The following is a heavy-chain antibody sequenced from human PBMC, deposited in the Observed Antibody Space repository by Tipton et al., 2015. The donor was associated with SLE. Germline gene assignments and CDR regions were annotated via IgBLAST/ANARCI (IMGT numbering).Heavy chain of an antibody. CDR1: GGSFSGFY. D-gene: IGHD3-3*01. V-gene: IGHV4-34*01. CDR3: VREHHPRITVFGADC. Sequence: TLSLTCAVYGGSFSGFYWSWIRQPPGKGLEWIGSMSQTGITYYNPTLMSRVTISGDTSKNQFFLNLDSVTAADTAVYYCVREHHPRITVFGADCWGQGTLVTVPS. CDR2: MSQTGIT. J-gene: IGHJ4*02.